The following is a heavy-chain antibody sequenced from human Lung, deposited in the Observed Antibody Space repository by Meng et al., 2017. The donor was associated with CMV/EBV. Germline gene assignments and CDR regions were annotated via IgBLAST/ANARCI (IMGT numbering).Heavy chain of an antibody. D-gene: IGHD1-26*01. CDR3: VKGGEYTGSYNGDLNEYIDH. CDR1: GFXFDDYA. CDR2: ISWNSGTI. J-gene: IGHJ1*01. Sequence: SCAASGFXFDDYAMHWVRQAPGKGLGWVSGISWNSGTIVHADSVKGRFTIARDNAKNSLYLQMNSLRAEETALYYCVKGGEYTGSYNGDLNEYIDHXGQGXLVTVSS. V-gene: IGHV3-9*01.